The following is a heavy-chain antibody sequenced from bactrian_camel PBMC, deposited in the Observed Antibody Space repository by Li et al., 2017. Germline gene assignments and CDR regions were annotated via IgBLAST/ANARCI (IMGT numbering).Heavy chain of an antibody. J-gene: IGHJ6*01. D-gene: IGHD5*01. CDR1: GFTYSRYC. CDR2: DDCDGRT. V-gene: IGHV3S44*01. Sequence: VQLVESGGGLVQAGGSLRLSCAGSGFTYSRYCMAWFRQAPGKERVGVADDDCDGRTRYAASVKGRFFVSKDNANNILYLQMNSLEPEDTAMYYCAAEEALRCPDKFGYWGQGTQVTVS. CDR3: AAEEALRCPDKFGY.